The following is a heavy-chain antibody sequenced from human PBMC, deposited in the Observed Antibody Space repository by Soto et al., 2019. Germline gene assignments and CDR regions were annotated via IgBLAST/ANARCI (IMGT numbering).Heavy chain of an antibody. J-gene: IGHJ5*02. Sequence: EVQLVESGGGLVKPGGSLRLSCAASGFMFGSHTMTWVPQAPGKGLEWVASISSVSSYIYYADSVKGRFTISRDNAKDSLYLQMDSLRAEDTAVYFCAREVVGPTTNWFDPWGQGTLVTVSS. CDR2: ISSVSSYI. D-gene: IGHD1-26*01. V-gene: IGHV3-21*06. CDR3: AREVVGPTTNWFDP. CDR1: GFMFGSHT.